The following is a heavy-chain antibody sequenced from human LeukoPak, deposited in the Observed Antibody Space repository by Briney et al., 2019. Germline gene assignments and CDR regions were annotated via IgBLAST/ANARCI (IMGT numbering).Heavy chain of an antibody. CDR1: GYSISSGYY. Sequence: SETLSLTCAVSGYSISSGYYWGWIRQPPVKGLEWIGSIYHSGSTYYNPSLKSRVTISVDTSKNQFFLKLSSVTAADTAVYYCARHLGSGWYGAFDIWGQGTMVTVSS. D-gene: IGHD6-19*01. J-gene: IGHJ3*02. CDR3: ARHLGSGWYGAFDI. V-gene: IGHV4-38-2*01. CDR2: IYHSGST.